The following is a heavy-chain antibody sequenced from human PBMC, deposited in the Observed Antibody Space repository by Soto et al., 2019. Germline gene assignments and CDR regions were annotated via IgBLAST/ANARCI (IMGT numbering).Heavy chain of an antibody. CDR3: AREVGVSSSWYGGGGNWFDP. CDR1: GGSISSGCYY. V-gene: IGHV4-31*03. D-gene: IGHD6-13*01. Sequence: SETLSLTCTVSGGSISSGCYYWSWIRQHPGKGLEWIGYIYYSGSTYYNPSLKSRVTISVDTSKNQFSLKLSSVTAADTAVYYCAREVGVSSSWYGGGGNWFDPWGQGTLVTVSS. CDR2: IYYSGST. J-gene: IGHJ5*02.